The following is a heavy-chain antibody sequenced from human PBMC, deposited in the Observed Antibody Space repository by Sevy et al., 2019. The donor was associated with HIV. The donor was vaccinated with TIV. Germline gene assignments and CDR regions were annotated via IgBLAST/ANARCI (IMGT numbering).Heavy chain of an antibody. D-gene: IGHD1-20*01. Sequence: SETLSLTCSVSGGSMNLYYWSWIRQPPGKGLEWIGFFSYSGSTNYNPSPKSRVTISVDKSENQFSLKLSSVTAADTAVYYCARVGVNWNDVDYWGQGTLVTVSS. CDR2: FSYSGST. CDR1: GGSMNLYY. CDR3: ARVGVNWNDVDY. V-gene: IGHV4-59*01. J-gene: IGHJ4*02.